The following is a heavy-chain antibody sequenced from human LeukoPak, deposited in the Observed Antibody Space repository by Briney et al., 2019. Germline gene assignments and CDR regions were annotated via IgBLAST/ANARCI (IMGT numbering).Heavy chain of an antibody. D-gene: IGHD4-11*01. CDR1: GFSFSDFG. J-gene: IGHJ5*02. V-gene: IGHV3-21*06. CDR3: TRGMDHINYAWFDP. CDR2: IFGSRDSI. Sequence: GGSLRLSCAASGFSFSDFGMGWVRQAPGKRLEWVSSIFGSRDSISYANSVKGRFTISRDNAENSLYLQMGSLRVEDTAAYYCTRGMDHINYAWFDPWGQGTLVIVSS.